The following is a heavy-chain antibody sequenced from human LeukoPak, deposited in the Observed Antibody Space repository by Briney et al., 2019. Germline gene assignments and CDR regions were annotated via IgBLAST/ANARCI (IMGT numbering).Heavy chain of an antibody. CDR3: ARDRGYGYYDSSGYL. D-gene: IGHD3-22*01. CDR2: ISSSSNYL. Sequence: GGSLRLSCAGSGITFSSYSMNWIRQAPGKGLEWVSSISSSSNYLYYADSVKGRFTISRDNAENSLYLQMNSLRAEDTAVYYCARDRGYGYYDSSGYLWGQGTLVTVSS. J-gene: IGHJ4*02. V-gene: IGHV3-21*01. CDR1: GITFSSYS.